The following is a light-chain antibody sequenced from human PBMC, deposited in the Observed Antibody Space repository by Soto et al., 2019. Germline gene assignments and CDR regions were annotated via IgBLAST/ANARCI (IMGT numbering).Light chain of an antibody. CDR1: QSVSSY. Sequence: EIVLTQSPATLSLSPGERATLSCRASQSVSSYLAWYQQKPGQAPRLLIYDASNRATGIPARFSGSGSGTDFTLTISSLEPEDFAVYYCQQRSNWPTFGHGTRWIS. CDR2: DAS. V-gene: IGKV3-11*01. CDR3: QQRSNWPT. J-gene: IGKJ1*01.